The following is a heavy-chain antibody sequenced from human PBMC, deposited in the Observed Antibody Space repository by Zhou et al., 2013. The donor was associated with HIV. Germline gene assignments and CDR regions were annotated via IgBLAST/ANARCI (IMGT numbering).Heavy chain of an antibody. CDR3: ARRMIVVAGTLVNSFDY. V-gene: IGHV4-34*01. CDR1: GGSFSGYY. CDR2: INHSGST. J-gene: IGHJ4*02. Sequence: QVQLQQWGAGLLKPSETLSLTCAVYGGSFSGYYWSWIRQPPGKGLEWIGEINHSGSTNYNPSLKSRVTIPVDTSKNQFSLKLSSVTAADTAVYYCARRMIVVAGTLVNSFDYWGQGTLVTVSS. D-gene: IGHD6-13*01.